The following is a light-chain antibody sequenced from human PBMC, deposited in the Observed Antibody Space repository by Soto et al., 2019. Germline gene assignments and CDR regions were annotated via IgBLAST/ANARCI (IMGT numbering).Light chain of an antibody. Sequence: QSALTQPASVSGSPGQSITISCTGTSSDVGGYNYVSWYQQHPGKAPKLMIYDVSNRPSGVSNRFSGSKSGNTASLTISGLQAEDEADSYCSTYTSSSTLVVFGGVTKLTVL. J-gene: IGLJ2*01. CDR3: STYTSSSTLVV. V-gene: IGLV2-14*01. CDR2: DVS. CDR1: SSDVGGYNY.